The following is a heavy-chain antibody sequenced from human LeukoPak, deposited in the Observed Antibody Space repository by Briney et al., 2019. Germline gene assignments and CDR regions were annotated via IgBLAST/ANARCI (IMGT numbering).Heavy chain of an antibody. CDR1: GYTFTGHY. V-gene: IGHV1-2*02. CDR2: INPNSGGT. D-gene: IGHD6-13*01. Sequence: ASVKVSCKASGYTFTGHYMHWVRQAPGQGFEWMGWINPNSGGTNYAQKFQGRVTMTRDTSISTAYMELSRLRSDDTAVYYCASPRYSSRTAGYYGMDVWGQGTTVTVSS. J-gene: IGHJ6*02. CDR3: ASPRYSSRTAGYYGMDV.